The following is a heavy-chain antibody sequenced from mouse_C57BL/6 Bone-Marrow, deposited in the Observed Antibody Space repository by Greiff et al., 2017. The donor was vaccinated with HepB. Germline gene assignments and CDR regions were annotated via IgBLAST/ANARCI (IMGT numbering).Heavy chain of an antibody. CDR3: ASAISNCVWFAY. J-gene: IGHJ3*01. V-gene: IGHV1-47*01. CDR1: GYTFTTYP. Sequence: VQLQQSGAELVKPGASVKMSCKASGYTFTTYPIEWVKQNHGKSLEWIGNFHPYNDDTKYNEKFKGKATLTVEKSSSTVYLELSRFTSDDSAVYYCASAISNCVWFAYWDQGPLLTVPA. CDR2: FHPYNDDT. D-gene: IGHD2-5*01.